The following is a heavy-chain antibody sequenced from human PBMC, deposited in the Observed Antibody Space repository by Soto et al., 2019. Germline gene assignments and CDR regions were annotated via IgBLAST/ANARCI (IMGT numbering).Heavy chain of an antibody. CDR3: ATSGSNSDYTYMDV. Sequence: ASVKVSCKVSGYTLTELSMHWVRQAPGKGLEWMGGFDPEDGETFYAQKFQGRVTMTEDTSTDTAYMELSSLRSEDTAVYYCATSGSNSDYTYMDVWGRGTTVTVSS. J-gene: IGHJ6*03. CDR2: FDPEDGET. D-gene: IGHD7-27*01. CDR1: GYTLTELS. V-gene: IGHV1-24*01.